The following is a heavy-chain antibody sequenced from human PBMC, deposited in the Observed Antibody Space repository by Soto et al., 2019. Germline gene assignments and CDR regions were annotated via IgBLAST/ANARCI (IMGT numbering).Heavy chain of an antibody. CDR1: GYTFTSYY. Sequence: ASVKVSCKASGYTFTSYYMHCVRQAPGQGLEWMGIINPSGGSTSYAQKFQGRVTMTRDTSTSTVYMELSSLRSEDTAVYYCASWGGRTNDYGDYWGQGTLVTVSS. CDR2: INPSGGST. D-gene: IGHD3-16*01. J-gene: IGHJ4*02. V-gene: IGHV1-46*01. CDR3: ASWGGRTNDYGDY.